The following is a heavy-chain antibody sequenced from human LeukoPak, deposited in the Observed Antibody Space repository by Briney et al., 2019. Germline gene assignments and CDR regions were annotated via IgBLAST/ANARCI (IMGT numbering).Heavy chain of an antibody. Sequence: SETLSLTCTVSGGSISSYYWSWIRQPAGKGLEWIGRIYTSGSTNYNPSLKSRVTISVDKSKNQFSLKLSSVTAADTAVYYCASGNDYGDYYWGQGTLVTVSS. CDR2: IYTSGST. D-gene: IGHD4-17*01. V-gene: IGHV4-4*07. CDR1: GGSISSYY. J-gene: IGHJ4*02. CDR3: ASGNDYGDYY.